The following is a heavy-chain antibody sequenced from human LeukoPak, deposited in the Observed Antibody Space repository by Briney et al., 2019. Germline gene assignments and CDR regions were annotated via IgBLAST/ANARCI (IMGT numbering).Heavy chain of an antibody. CDR2: INPYNGNT. Sequence: APVKVSCKASGYTFVSYSINWVRQAAGQGLEWMGWINPYNGNTNYAQKLQGRITMTTDTSTSTAYMELRSLRSDDTAVYYCARSPHSYGSGRGGYWGQGTLVTVSS. CDR3: ARSPHSYGSGRGGY. CDR1: GYTFVSYS. D-gene: IGHD3-10*01. J-gene: IGHJ4*02. V-gene: IGHV1-18*01.